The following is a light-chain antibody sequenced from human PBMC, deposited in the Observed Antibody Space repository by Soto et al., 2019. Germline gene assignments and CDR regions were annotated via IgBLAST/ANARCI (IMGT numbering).Light chain of an antibody. V-gene: IGLV2-14*03. CDR2: DVS. J-gene: IGLJ1*01. Sequence: QSVLTQPASVSGSPGQSITISCTGTRSEVCSHNCASWYQQHPGKAPKLMIYDVSNRPSGVSYRFSGSKSGNTASLTISGLQAEDEADYYCSSCTSSNTFVFGTG. CDR1: RSEVCSHNC. CDR3: SSCTSSNTFV.